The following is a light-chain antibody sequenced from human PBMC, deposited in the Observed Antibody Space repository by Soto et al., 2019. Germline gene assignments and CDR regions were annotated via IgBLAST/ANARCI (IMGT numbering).Light chain of an antibody. CDR2: EVG. V-gene: IGLV2-14*01. Sequence: QSVLTQPASVSGSPGQSITISCTGTSSDVGGYGFVSWYQQHPGKAPKLLIYEVGNRPSGVSNRFSGSKSGNTASLTISGRQAEDEADYYCSSYTTTSALGLFGGGTKLTVL. CDR1: SSDVGGYGF. CDR3: SSYTTTSALGL. J-gene: IGLJ3*02.